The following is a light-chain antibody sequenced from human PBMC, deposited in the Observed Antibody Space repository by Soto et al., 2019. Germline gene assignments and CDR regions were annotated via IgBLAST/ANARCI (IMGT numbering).Light chain of an antibody. V-gene: IGKV3-11*01. Sequence: EIVLTQSPVTLSFSPGERATLSCRASQRVTANYLAWYQQRPGQAPRLLIYDASKRASGVPARFSGSGSGTDFTLTISSLEPEDFAVYYRQQRSKWPLTFGPGTKVDIK. CDR1: QRVTANY. CDR3: QQRSKWPLT. CDR2: DAS. J-gene: IGKJ3*01.